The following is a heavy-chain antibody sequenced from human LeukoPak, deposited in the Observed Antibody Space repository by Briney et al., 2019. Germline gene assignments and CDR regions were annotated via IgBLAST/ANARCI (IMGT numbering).Heavy chain of an antibody. V-gene: IGHV3-23*01. Sequence: HPGGSLRLSCAASGFTFSSYAMSWVRQTPGKGLEWVSAISGSGGSTYYADSVKGRFTISRDNSKNTLYLQMNSLRAEDTAVYYCATLNWGSSRGLDYWGQGTLVTVSS. CDR3: ATLNWGSSRGLDY. J-gene: IGHJ4*02. CDR2: ISGSGGST. CDR1: GFTFSSYA. D-gene: IGHD7-27*01.